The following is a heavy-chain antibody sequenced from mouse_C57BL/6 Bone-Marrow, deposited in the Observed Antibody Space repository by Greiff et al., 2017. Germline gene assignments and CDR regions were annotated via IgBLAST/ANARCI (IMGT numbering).Heavy chain of an antibody. Sequence: EVQLQQSGPGLVKPSQSLSLTCSVTGYSITSGYYWNWIRQFPGNKLEWMGYISYDGSNNYNPSLKNRISITRDTSKNQFFLKLNSVTTEDTATYYCAREREQLRLYFDYWGQGTTLTVSS. J-gene: IGHJ2*01. CDR3: AREREQLRLYFDY. D-gene: IGHD3-2*02. CDR1: GYSITSGYY. V-gene: IGHV3-6*01. CDR2: ISYDGSN.